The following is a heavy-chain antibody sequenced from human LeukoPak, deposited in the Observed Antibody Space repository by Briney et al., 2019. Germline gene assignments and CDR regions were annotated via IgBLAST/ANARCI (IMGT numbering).Heavy chain of an antibody. CDR2: IYYSGST. J-gene: IGHJ5*02. V-gene: IGHV4-28*01. CDR1: GYSISSSNW. D-gene: IGHD3-10*01. Sequence: SETLSLTCAVSGYSISSSNWWGWIRQPPGKGLEWSGYIYYSGSTYYNPSLKSRVTMSVDTSKNQFSLKLSSVTAVDTAVYYCARRIGPYGSGSYLSPWFDPWGQGTLVTVSS. CDR3: ARRIGPYGSGSYLSPWFDP.